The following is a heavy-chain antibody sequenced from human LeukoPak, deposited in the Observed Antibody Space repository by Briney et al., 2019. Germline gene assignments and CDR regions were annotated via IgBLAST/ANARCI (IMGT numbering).Heavy chain of an antibody. CDR1: GYTFTSYH. J-gene: IGHJ4*02. V-gene: IGHV1-46*01. CDR2: INPSGGST. D-gene: IGHD3-3*01. Sequence: ASMKVSCKASGYTFTSYHMNWVRQAPGQGLEWMGVINPSGGSTSYAQKFQGRVTMTRDTSTSTVYMELSSLRSEDTAVYYCARGTTIFGVFDFWGQGTLVTVSS. CDR3: ARGTTIFGVFDF.